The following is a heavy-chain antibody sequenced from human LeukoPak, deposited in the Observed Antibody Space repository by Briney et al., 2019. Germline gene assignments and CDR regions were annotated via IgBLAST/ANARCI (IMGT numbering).Heavy chain of an antibody. CDR2: ISAYNGNT. CDR1: GYTFTSYG. CDR3: ARGSDSSGWYEGYYFDY. Sequence: ASVKVSCKASGYTFTSYGISWVRQAPGQGLEWMGWISAYNGNTNYAQKLQGRVTMTTDTSTSTAYMELRSLRSDDTAVYYCARGSDSSGWYEGYYFDYWGQGTLVTVSS. D-gene: IGHD6-19*01. V-gene: IGHV1-18*01. J-gene: IGHJ4*02.